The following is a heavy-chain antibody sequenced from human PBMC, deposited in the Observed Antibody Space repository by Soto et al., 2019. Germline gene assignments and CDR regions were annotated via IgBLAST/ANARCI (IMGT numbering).Heavy chain of an antibody. Sequence: QITLKESGPTLVKPTQTLTLTCTFSGFSLSTSGVGVGWIRQPPGKALEWLALIYCDDDKRYSPSLKSRLTITKDTSKNPVVLTMTNMDPVDTATYYCAHLGLPNAAAGPNFDYWGQGTLVTVSS. CDR3: AHLGLPNAAAGPNFDY. CDR1: GFSLSTSGVG. J-gene: IGHJ4*02. CDR2: IYCDDDK. V-gene: IGHV2-5*02. D-gene: IGHD6-13*01.